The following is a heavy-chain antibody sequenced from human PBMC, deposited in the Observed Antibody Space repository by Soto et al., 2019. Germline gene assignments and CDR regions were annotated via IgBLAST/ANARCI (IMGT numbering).Heavy chain of an antibody. CDR2: IYYSGST. CDR3: ARVTGGSYRSNDAFDI. D-gene: IGHD1-26*01. V-gene: IGHV4-59*01. J-gene: IGHJ3*02. CDR1: GGSISSYY. Sequence: PSETLSLTCTVSGGSISSYYWGWIRQPPGKGLEWIGYIYYSGSTNYNPSLKSRVTISVDTSKNQFSLKLSSVTAADTAVYYCARVTGGSYRSNDAFDIWGQGTMVTVSS.